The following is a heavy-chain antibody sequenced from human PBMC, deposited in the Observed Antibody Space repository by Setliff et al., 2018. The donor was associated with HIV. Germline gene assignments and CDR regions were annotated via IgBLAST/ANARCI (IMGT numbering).Heavy chain of an antibody. CDR1: GGSISSGSYY. CDR3: ARANFWSGYYGY. CDR2: IYTSGST. J-gene: IGHJ4*02. V-gene: IGHV4-61*02. Sequence: SETLSLTCTVSGGSISSGSYYWSWIRQPAGKGLEWIGRIYTSGSTNYNPSLKSRVTISVDTSKNQLSLKLSSVTAADTAVYYCARANFWSGYYGYWGQGTLVTVSS. D-gene: IGHD3-3*01.